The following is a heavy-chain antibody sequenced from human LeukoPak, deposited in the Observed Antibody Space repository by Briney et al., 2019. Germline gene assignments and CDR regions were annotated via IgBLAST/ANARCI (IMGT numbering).Heavy chain of an antibody. D-gene: IGHD5-24*01. Sequence: GGSLRLSCAASRFTFGSYAMSWVRQSPGKGLEWVSAISGSGGSTYYADSVKGRFTISRDNAKNSLYLQMNSLRAEDTAVYYCVTKWRWLQFWGQGTLVTVSS. J-gene: IGHJ4*02. CDR2: ISGSGGST. CDR3: VTKWRWLQF. V-gene: IGHV3-23*01. CDR1: RFTFGSYA.